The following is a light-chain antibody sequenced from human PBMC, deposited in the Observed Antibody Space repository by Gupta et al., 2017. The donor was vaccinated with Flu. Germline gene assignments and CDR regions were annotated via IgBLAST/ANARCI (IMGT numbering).Light chain of an antibody. Sequence: EIVLTQSPAILSLSPGERATLSCRASQTVSYYLAWYQQKLGQAPRLLIYDTSNRATGVPPRFSGSGSGRDFSLTISSLEPEDSAVYYCQQRRDWPLTFGQGTKLEI. J-gene: IGKJ2*01. V-gene: IGKV3-11*02. CDR2: DTS. CDR3: QQRRDWPLT. CDR1: QTVSYY.